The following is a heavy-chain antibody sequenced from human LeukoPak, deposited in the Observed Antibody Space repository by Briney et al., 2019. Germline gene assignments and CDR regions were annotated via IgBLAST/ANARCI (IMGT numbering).Heavy chain of an antibody. CDR3: ARDGVGYGDYGVYYYYYGMDV. V-gene: IGHV3-33*01. CDR2: IWYDGSNT. J-gene: IGHJ6*02. Sequence: PGGSLRLSCAASGFTFSSYGMHWVRQAPGKGLEWAAAIWYDGSNTYYADSVKGRFTISRDNSKNTLYLQMNSLRAEDTAVYYCARDGVGYGDYGVYYYYYGMDVWGQGTTVTVSS. CDR1: GFTFSSYG. D-gene: IGHD4-17*01.